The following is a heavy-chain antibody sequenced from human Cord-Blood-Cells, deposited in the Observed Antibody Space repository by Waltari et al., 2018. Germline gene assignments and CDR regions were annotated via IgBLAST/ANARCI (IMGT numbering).Heavy chain of an antibody. Sequence: QVQLQQWGAGLLKPSETLSLTCAVYGGSFSGYYWSWVRQPPGKGREWIGEINHRGSTNKNPARRSRVTISVDTSKTQFSLKLSSVSAADTAVYYCARGLTSGYYDSSGYYYWGQGTLVTVSS. CDR3: ARGLTSGYYDSSGYYY. J-gene: IGHJ4*02. V-gene: IGHV4-34*01. CDR2: INHRGST. D-gene: IGHD3-22*01. CDR1: GGSFSGYY.